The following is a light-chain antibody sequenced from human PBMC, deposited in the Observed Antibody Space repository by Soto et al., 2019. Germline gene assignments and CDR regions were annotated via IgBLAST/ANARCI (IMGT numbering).Light chain of an antibody. V-gene: IGKV3-20*01. Sequence: LILTQSPGTLSLSPGERATLSCRASESVRNNSLAWYQQHPGQAPRLLIFGASSRATGIPDRCTGTGSGADFSLTISRLEPDDSAVYFCHHYGYGADTFGQGTKLEIK. CDR1: ESVRNNS. CDR3: HHYGYGADT. J-gene: IGKJ2*01. CDR2: GAS.